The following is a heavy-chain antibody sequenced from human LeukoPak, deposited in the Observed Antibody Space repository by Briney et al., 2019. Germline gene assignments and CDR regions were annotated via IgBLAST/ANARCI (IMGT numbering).Heavy chain of an antibody. CDR1: GGSVSNYY. Sequence: SETLPLTCSVSGGSVSNYYWSWIRQPPGKGLEWIGYVYYTGSTNYNPSLKSRVTMFDDKSKNQFSLRLYSVTDADTAVYYCARHFAYSSSSYFDYWGQGSLVTVSS. CDR3: ARHFAYSSSSYFDY. CDR2: VYYTGST. V-gene: IGHV4-59*08. D-gene: IGHD6-6*01. J-gene: IGHJ4*02.